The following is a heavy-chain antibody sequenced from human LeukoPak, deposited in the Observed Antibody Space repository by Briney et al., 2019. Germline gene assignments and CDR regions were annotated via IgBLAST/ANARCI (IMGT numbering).Heavy chain of an antibody. D-gene: IGHD6-13*01. CDR1: GYSFTNYW. CDR3: ARWGSSAAPFDY. V-gene: IGHV5-51*01. CDR2: IYPGDSDT. Sequence: GESLKISCKGSGYSFTNYWIGWVRQTPGKGLERMGIIYPGDSDTRYSPSFQGQVLISVDKSISTAYLQWGSLKASDTAMYYCARWGSSAAPFDYWGQGTLVTVSS. J-gene: IGHJ4*02.